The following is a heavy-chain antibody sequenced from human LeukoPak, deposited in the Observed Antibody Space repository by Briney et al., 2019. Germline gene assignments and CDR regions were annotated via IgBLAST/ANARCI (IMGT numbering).Heavy chain of an antibody. J-gene: IGHJ4*02. Sequence: PGGSLRLSCAASGFTFSSYAMSWVRQAPGKGLEWVSAISGSGGSTYYADSVKGRFTISRDNAKNSLYLQMNSLRAEDTAVYYCARGSKGYYFDYWGQGTLVTVSS. CDR2: ISGSGGST. CDR1: GFTFSSYA. CDR3: ARGSKGYYFDY. V-gene: IGHV3-23*01.